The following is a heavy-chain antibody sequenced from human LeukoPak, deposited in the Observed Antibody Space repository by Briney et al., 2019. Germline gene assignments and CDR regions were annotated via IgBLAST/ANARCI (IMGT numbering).Heavy chain of an antibody. J-gene: IGHJ4*02. D-gene: IGHD5-18*01. CDR2: IYYSGST. Sequence: SETLSLTCSVSGDSVSSDDYYWGWIRQPPGKGLEWIGSIYYSGSTYYNPSLKSRVTISVDTSKNQFSLKLSSVTAADTAVYYCARLGYSYGYAEDYWGQGTLVTVSS. V-gene: IGHV4-39*01. CDR3: ARLGYSYGYAEDY. CDR1: GDSVSSDDYY.